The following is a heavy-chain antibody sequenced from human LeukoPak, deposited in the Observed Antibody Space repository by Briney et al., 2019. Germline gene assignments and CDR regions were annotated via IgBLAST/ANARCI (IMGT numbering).Heavy chain of an antibody. CDR3: ARGVGIAVAGTGFDY. Sequence: ASVKVSSKASGYTFTSYGISWVRQAPGQGLEWMGWISAYNGNTNYAQKLQGRVTMTTDTSTSTVYMELRSLRSDDTAVYYCARGVGIAVAGTGFDYWGQGTLVTVSS. CDR1: GYTFTSYG. J-gene: IGHJ4*02. V-gene: IGHV1-18*01. D-gene: IGHD6-19*01. CDR2: ISAYNGNT.